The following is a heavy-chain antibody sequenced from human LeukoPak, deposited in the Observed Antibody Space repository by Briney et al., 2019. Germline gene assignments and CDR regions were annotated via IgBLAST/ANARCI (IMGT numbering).Heavy chain of an antibody. V-gene: IGHV6-1*01. CDR1: GDSVSSNSAA. D-gene: IGHD3-10*01. J-gene: IGHJ5*02. Sequence: PSQTLSLTCAISGDSVSSNSAAWNWIRQSPSRGLEWLGRTYYRSKWYNDYAVSVKSRITINPDTSKNQFSLQPNSVTPEDTAVYYCARDGGITMVRGVNGWFDPWGQGTLVTVSS. CDR2: TYYRSKWYN. CDR3: ARDGGITMVRGVNGWFDP.